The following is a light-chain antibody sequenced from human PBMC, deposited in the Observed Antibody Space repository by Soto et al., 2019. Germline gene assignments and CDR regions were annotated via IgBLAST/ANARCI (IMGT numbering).Light chain of an antibody. CDR2: TAS. Sequence: DIQMTQSPSSLSAYVGDRVTITCQASQDINSYLIWYQLKPGKAPKLLISTASRLQRGVPSRFSGNGSETEFTLTISSLQPDDFATYYCQQYITYQWTFGQGTKV. CDR1: QDINSY. CDR3: QQYITYQWT. V-gene: IGKV1-5*03. J-gene: IGKJ1*01.